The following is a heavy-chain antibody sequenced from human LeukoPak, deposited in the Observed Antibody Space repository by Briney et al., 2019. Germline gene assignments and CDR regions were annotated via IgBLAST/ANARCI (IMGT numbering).Heavy chain of an antibody. CDR2: IRLDGNNK. J-gene: IGHJ4*02. D-gene: IGHD5-12*01. CDR1: GFTFSSYN. CDR3: AKDFGYGVDY. V-gene: IGHV3-30*02. Sequence: GGSLRLSCAASGFTFSSYNMHWVRQPPGKGLEWVAFIRLDGNNKYYADSVKGRFTISRDNSKNTLFLQMNSLRAEDMAVYYCAKDFGYGVDYWGQGTLVTVSS.